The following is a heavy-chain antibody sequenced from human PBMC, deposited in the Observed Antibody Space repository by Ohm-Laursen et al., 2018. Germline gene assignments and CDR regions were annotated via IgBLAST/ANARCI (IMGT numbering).Heavy chain of an antibody. J-gene: IGHJ3*02. V-gene: IGHV2-70*11. CDR2: IDWDDDK. Sequence: PTQTLTLTCTFSGFSLSTSGMCVSWIRQPPGKALEWLARIDWDDDKYYSTSLKTRLTISKDTSKNQVVLTMTNMDPVDTATYYCARILTTYYYDSSGSLGAFDIWGQGTMVTVSS. CDR1: GFSLSTSGMC. D-gene: IGHD3-22*01. CDR3: ARILTTYYYDSSGSLGAFDI.